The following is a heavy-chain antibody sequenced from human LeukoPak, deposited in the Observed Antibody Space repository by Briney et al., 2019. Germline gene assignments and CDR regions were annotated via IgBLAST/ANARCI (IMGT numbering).Heavy chain of an antibody. Sequence: GASVKVSCKASGYTFTSYGISWVRQAPGQGLEWMGWISAYNGNTNYAQKLQGRVTMTTDTSTSTAYMELRSLRSDDTAVYYCARVYCGGDCYIKSHYYYYYHMDVWGKGTTVTVSS. CDR3: ARVYCGGDCYIKSHYYYYYHMDV. CDR1: GYTFTSYG. V-gene: IGHV1-18*01. J-gene: IGHJ6*03. D-gene: IGHD2-21*02. CDR2: ISAYNGNT.